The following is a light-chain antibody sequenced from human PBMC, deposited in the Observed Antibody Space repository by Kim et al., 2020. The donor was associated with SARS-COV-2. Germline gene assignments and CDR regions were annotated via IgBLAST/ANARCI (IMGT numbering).Light chain of an antibody. CDR2: EVT. V-gene: IGLV2-8*01. CDR3: CSYARTSYV. J-gene: IGLJ1*01. Sequence: QSALTQPPSASGSPGQSVTISCTGSSSDIGAYENVSWYQQHPGKAPKLLISEVTKRSSGVPDRFSGSKSGNTASLTVSGLQVEDEADYYCCSYARTSYVFGTGTKVTV. CDR1: SSDIGAYEN.